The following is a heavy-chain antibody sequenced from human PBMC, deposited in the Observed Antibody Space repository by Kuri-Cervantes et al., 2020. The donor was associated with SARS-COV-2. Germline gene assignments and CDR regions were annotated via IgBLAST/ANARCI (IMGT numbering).Heavy chain of an antibody. CDR2: IYHSGST. Sequence: SQTLSLTCAVSGGSISSGGYSWSWIRQPPGKGLEWIGYIYHSGSTYYNPSLKSRVIISVDKSKNQFSLKLSSVTAADTAVYYCARALPGNWFDPWGQGTLVTVSS. CDR3: ARALPGNWFDP. V-gene: IGHV4-30-2*01. CDR1: GGSISSGGYS. J-gene: IGHJ5*02.